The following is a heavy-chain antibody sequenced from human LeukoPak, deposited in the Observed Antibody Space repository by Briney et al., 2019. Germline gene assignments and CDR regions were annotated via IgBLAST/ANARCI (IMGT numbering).Heavy chain of an antibody. D-gene: IGHD3-22*01. CDR2: INPSGGT. CDR1: GYTFNN. J-gene: IGHJ3*02. V-gene: IGHV1-46*02. Sequence: ASVTVSCKASGYTFNNVHWVRQAPGQGLEWMGIINPSGGTSYAQKFQGRVAMTRDTSTGTVYMELSSLTSDDTAVYYCAREGVVAYDAFDIWGQGTMVTVSS. CDR3: AREGVVAYDAFDI.